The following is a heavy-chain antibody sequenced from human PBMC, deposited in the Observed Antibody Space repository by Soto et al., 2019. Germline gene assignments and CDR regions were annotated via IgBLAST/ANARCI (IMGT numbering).Heavy chain of an antibody. CDR3: ARDLHSPLQS. D-gene: IGHD2-15*01. CDR2: INAGNGDT. CDR1: GYTFTSYA. V-gene: IGHV1-3*01. Sequence: ASVKVSCKASGYTFTSYAMHWVRQAPGQRLEWMGWINAGNGDTKYSQNFQGRVTITRDTSASTVYMELSSLRSEDTAVYYCARDLHSPLQSWGQGTLVTVPQ. J-gene: IGHJ5*02.